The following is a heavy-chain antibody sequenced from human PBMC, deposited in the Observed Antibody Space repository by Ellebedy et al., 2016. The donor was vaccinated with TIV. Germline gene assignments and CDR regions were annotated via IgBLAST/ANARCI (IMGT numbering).Heavy chain of an antibody. CDR1: GASINRYY. Sequence: MPSETLSPTCNVPGASINRYYWSWIRQSPGKGLEWIGYISSRGTTNSNPSLKSRVTISRDTSKNHFSLRLSSVTAADTGMYYCARGIGESSGWLDKWGQGTLVTVSS. D-gene: IGHD6-19*01. CDR2: ISSRGTT. J-gene: IGHJ4*02. V-gene: IGHV4-59*01. CDR3: ARGIGESSGWLDK.